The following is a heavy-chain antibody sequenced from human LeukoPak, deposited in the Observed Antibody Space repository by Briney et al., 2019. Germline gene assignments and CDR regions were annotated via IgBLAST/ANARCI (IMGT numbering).Heavy chain of an antibody. CDR2: IIPIFGTA. CDR1: GYTLTELS. J-gene: IGHJ3*02. CDR3: ARDSGTQTGAFDI. D-gene: IGHD1-26*01. V-gene: IGHV1-69*05. Sequence: AASVKVSCKVSGYTLTELSMHWVRQAPGKGLEWMGGIIPIFGTANYAQKFQGRVTITTDESTSTAYMELSSLRSEDTAVYYCARDSGTQTGAFDIWGQGTMVTVSS.